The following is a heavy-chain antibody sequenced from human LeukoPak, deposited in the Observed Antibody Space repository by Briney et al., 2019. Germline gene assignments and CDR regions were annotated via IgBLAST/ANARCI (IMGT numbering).Heavy chain of an antibody. V-gene: IGHV3-48*04. D-gene: IGHD5-18*01. J-gene: IGHJ4*02. Sequence: GGSLRLSCAASGFTFSNYNMNWVRQAPGKGLEWVSYISSSSNTIYYADSVKGRFTISRDNAKNSLYLQMNSLRAEDTAVYYCARGHTEVDYWGQGTLVTVSS. CDR1: GFTFSNYN. CDR2: ISSSSNTI. CDR3: ARGHTEVDY.